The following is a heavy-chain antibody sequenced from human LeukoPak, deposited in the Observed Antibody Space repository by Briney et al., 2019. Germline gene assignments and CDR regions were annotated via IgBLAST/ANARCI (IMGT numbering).Heavy chain of an antibody. V-gene: IGHV3-30-3*01. J-gene: IGHJ4*02. D-gene: IGHD3-10*01. CDR1: GFTFSSYA. CDR3: ARDLVDYYGSGSYYL. Sequence: GGSLRLSCAASGFTFSSYAMHWVRQAPGKGLEWVAVISYDGSNKYYADSVKGRFTISRDNSKNTLYLQMNSLRAEDTAVYYCARDLVDYYGSGSYYLRGQGTLVTVSS. CDR2: ISYDGSNK.